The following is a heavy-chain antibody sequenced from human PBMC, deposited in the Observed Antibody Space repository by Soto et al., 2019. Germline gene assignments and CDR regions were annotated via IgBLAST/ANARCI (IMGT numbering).Heavy chain of an antibody. D-gene: IGHD1-26*01. CDR1: GFTFSTYA. V-gene: IGHV3-23*01. Sequence: EVQLLESGGGLVQSGGSLRLSCVASGFTFSTYAMSWVRQAPGKGLEWVSGISGSGGGTYYADSVKGRFTMSRDTSKNTLSLQMNSLRAEDTAVYYCAKTNRVGVSLASNENYFDCWGQGTLVTVSS. CDR2: ISGSGGGT. J-gene: IGHJ4*02. CDR3: AKTNRVGVSLASNENYFDC.